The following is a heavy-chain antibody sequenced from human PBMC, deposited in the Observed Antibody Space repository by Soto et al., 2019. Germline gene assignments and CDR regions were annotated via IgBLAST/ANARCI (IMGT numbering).Heavy chain of an antibody. CDR1: GGSISSYY. D-gene: IGHD1-1*01. CDR3: ARDIGMTAGTTHDAFDI. V-gene: IGHV4-59*01. CDR2: IYYSGST. Sequence: PSETLSLTCTVSGGSISSYYWSWIRQPPGKGLEWIGYIYYSGSTNYNPSLKSRVTISVDTSKNQFSLKLSSVTAADTAVYYCARDIGMTAGTTHDAFDISGQGSMVTVSS. J-gene: IGHJ3*02.